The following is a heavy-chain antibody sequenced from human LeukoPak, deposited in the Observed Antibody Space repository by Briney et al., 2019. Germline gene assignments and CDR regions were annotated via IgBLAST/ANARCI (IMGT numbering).Heavy chain of an antibody. D-gene: IGHD3-22*01. CDR2: ISTSSSTI. CDR1: GFTFSSYT. V-gene: IGHV3-48*02. CDR3: ARDRYYDSSGYYEGFDY. Sequence: GGSLRLSCAASGFTFSSYTMNWVRQAPGKGLEWISYISTSSSTIYYADSVKGRFTISRDNAKNSLYLQMNSLRDEDTAVYYCARDRYYDSSGYYEGFDYWGQGTLVTVSS. J-gene: IGHJ4*02.